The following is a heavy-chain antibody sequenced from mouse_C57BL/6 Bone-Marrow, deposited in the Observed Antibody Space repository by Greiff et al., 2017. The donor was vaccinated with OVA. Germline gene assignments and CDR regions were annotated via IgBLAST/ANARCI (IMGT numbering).Heavy chain of an antibody. Sequence: EVQLQESGPELVKPGASVKMSCKASGYTFTDYNMHWVKQSHGKSLEWIGYINPNNGGTSYNQKFKGKATLTVNKSSSTAYMERRSLTSEDSAVYYCARSGLSNYYFDYWGQGTTLTVSS. J-gene: IGHJ2*01. D-gene: IGHD2-5*01. CDR3: ARSGLSNYYFDY. CDR2: INPNNGGT. V-gene: IGHV1-22*01. CDR1: GYTFTDYN.